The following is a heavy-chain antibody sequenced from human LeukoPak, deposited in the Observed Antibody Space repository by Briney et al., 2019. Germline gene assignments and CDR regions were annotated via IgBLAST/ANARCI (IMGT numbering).Heavy chain of an antibody. CDR3: AKDIGLWSGYFDY. CDR1: GFTFTNYG. CDR2: IRYDGTNK. Sequence: GGSLRLSCAASGFTFTNYGIHWVRQAPGKGLEWVAFIRYDGTNKYYADSVEGRFTISRDNSKNTLYLQMDSLRAEDTALYYCAKDIGLWSGYFDYWGQGTLVTVSS. J-gene: IGHJ4*02. V-gene: IGHV3-30*02. D-gene: IGHD3-3*01.